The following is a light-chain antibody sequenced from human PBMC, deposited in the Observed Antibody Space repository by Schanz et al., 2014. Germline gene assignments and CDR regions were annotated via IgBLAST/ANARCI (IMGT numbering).Light chain of an antibody. V-gene: IGKV3-20*01. CDR3: QQYHSIPHT. Sequence: EIVLTQSPGTLSLSPGERATLSCRASQSVSSNSLAWYQQKRGQAPRLLIYGASSRATGIPDRFSGSGSGTDFTLTISSLQAEDVAVYYCQQYHSIPHTFGQGTKLEIK. CDR2: GAS. CDR1: QSVSSNS. J-gene: IGKJ2*01.